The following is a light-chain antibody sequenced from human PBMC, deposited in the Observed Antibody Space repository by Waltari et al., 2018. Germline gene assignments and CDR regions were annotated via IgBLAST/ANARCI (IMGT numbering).Light chain of an antibody. V-gene: IGLV3-21*02. J-gene: IGLJ1*01. Sequence: SYVLPQPASVSVAPGQTARITSEGQHIAGKTVHWYQLRPGQAPVLGVHDDSDRPSGIPERFSGSNSGNTATLTISGVEVGDEGDYYCQVWEGSSDHYVFGTGTAVSV. CDR3: QVWEGSSDHYV. CDR1: HIAGKT. CDR2: DDS.